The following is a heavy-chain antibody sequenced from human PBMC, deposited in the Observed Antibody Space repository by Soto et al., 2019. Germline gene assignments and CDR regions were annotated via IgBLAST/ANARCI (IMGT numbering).Heavy chain of an antibody. CDR1: GFTFSSYA. Sequence: TGGSLRLSCAASGFTFSSYAMHWVRQAPGKGLEWVAVISYDGSNKYYADSVKGRFTISRDNSKNTLYLQMNSLRAEDTAVYYCARGYKLRFLEWLSLGDPPPVSDVWGQGTTVTVSS. CDR3: ARGYKLRFLEWLSLGDPPPVSDV. J-gene: IGHJ6*02. CDR2: ISYDGSNK. D-gene: IGHD3-3*01. V-gene: IGHV3-30-3*01.